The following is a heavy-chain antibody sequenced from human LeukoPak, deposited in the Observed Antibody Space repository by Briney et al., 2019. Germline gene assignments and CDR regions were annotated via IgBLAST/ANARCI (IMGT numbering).Heavy chain of an antibody. CDR2: INTDGSST. J-gene: IGHJ6*02. D-gene: IGHD3-16*01. CDR1: GFTFSSYW. Sequence: GGSLRLSCAASGFTFSSYWMHWVRQAPGKGLVWVSRINTDGSSTSYADSVKGRFTISRDNAKNTLYLQMNSLRAEDTAVYYCAKDQEAVITLFYYGMDVWGQGTTVTVSS. V-gene: IGHV3-74*01. CDR3: AKDQEAVITLFYYGMDV.